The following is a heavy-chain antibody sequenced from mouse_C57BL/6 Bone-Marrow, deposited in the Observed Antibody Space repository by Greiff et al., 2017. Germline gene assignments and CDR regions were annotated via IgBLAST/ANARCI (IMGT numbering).Heavy chain of an antibody. Sequence: VKLQESGPGLVQPSQSLSITCTVSGFSLTSYGVHWVRQSPGKGLEWLGVIWRGGSTDYNAAFMSRLSITKENSKSQVFFKMNSLQADDTAIYYCAKSYGSSYSFAYWGQGTLVTVSA. V-gene: IGHV2-5*01. CDR2: IWRGGST. CDR1: GFSLTSYG. CDR3: AKSYGSSYSFAY. D-gene: IGHD1-1*01. J-gene: IGHJ3*01.